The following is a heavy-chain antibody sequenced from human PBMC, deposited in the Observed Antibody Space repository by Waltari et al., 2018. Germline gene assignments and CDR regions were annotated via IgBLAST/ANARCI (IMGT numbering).Heavy chain of an antibody. Sequence: EVQLLESGGDLVQPGGSLRLSCVASGFTFRGYAMAWVRQAPGKGLEWVSGMRGNGGVTYYADSVKGRFTISRHNAKNTVYLQMNSLRVEDTAIYFCTKRDYYDEKSFFPLFEYWGQGALVTVSS. J-gene: IGHJ4*02. CDR2: MRGNGGVT. CDR1: GFTFRGYA. V-gene: IGHV3-23*01. D-gene: IGHD3-22*01. CDR3: TKRDYYDEKSFFPLFEY.